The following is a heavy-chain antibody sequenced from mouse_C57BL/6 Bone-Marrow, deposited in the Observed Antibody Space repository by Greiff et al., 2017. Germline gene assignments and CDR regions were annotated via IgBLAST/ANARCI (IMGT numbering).Heavy chain of an antibody. Sequence: VQLKESGPGLAKPSQTLSLTCSVTGYSITSDYWTWIRKFPGNKLEYMGYISPSGCTFYNPSLKSRISLTRDTTKNQYDLQLNSVTTEDTATYYCARADWDYCSSLDYWGQGTTLTVSS. CDR3: ARADWDYCSSLDY. V-gene: IGHV3-8*01. J-gene: IGHJ2*01. CDR1: GYSITSDY. CDR2: ISPSGCT. D-gene: IGHD1-1*01.